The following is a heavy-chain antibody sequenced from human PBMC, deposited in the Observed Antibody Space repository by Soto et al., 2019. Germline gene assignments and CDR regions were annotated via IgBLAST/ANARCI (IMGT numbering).Heavy chain of an antibody. Sequence: ETLSLTCTVSGGSVSNSNYYWGWIRQSPGKGREWIGSVYYRGRSYSKSSVKSRVTISVDTSKNQFSLNLNSVTASDTAVYYCVSQRTSVLTQAYFDYWGPGALVTVSS. V-gene: IGHV4-39*01. CDR3: VSQRTSVLTQAYFDY. CDR2: VYYRGRS. CDR1: GGSVSNSNYY. D-gene: IGHD2-8*01. J-gene: IGHJ4*02.